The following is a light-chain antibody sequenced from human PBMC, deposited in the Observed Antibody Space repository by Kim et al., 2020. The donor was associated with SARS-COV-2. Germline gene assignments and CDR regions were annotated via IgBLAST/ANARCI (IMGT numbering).Light chain of an antibody. Sequence: GQKVTISCSGGSANIGNNCVFWYRQLPGAAPRLLMYRNDQRPSGVPDRISGSKSGTSASLAISDLRSEDEADYFCASWDDTLNSQLFGGGTQLTVL. CDR3: ASWDDTLNSQL. CDR1: SANIGNNC. J-gene: IGLJ3*02. CDR2: RND. V-gene: IGLV1-47*01.